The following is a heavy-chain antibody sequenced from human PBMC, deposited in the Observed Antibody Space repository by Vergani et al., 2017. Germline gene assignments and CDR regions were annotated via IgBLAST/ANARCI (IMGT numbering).Heavy chain of an antibody. D-gene: IGHD3-10*01. J-gene: IGHJ6*02. CDR2: VYTIGLT. CDR3: ARELSYYYGSGSDDYNPDYYECMDV. V-gene: IGHV4-61*02. CDR1: GGSINTGAYY. Sequence: QVQLQESGPRLVRPSQTLSLTCTVSGGSINTGAYYWSWIRQPAGKVLEWIGGVYTIGLTNYNPSLKSRVTILVDRSNSPLSLELTSVTAGDTAVYFCARELSYYYGSGSDDYNPDYYECMDVWGPGTTVTVSS.